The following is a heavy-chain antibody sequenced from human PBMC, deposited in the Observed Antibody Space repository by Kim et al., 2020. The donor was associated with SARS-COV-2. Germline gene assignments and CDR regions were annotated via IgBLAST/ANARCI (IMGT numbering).Heavy chain of an antibody. V-gene: IGHV1-8*01. D-gene: IGHD3-9*01. CDR1: GYTFTSYD. J-gene: IGHJ5*02. Sequence: ASVKVSCKASGYTFTSYDINWVRQATGQGLEWMGWMNPNSGNTGYAQKFQGRVTMTRNTSISTAYMELSSLRSEDTAVYYCARGPLRYFDLFSYNWFDPCGQGTLVTVSS. CDR2: MNPNSGNT. CDR3: ARGPLRYFDLFSYNWFDP.